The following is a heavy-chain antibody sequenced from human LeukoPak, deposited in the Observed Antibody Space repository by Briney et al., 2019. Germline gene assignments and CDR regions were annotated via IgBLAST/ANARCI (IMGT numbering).Heavy chain of an antibody. J-gene: IGHJ4*02. Sequence: SETLSLTCTVSGGSISRYYWSWIRQPPGKGLEWIGYIYYSGSTNYNPSLKSRVTISVDTSKNQFSLKLSSVTAADTAVYYCARRYDSSGPFDYWGQGTLVTVSS. V-gene: IGHV4-59*01. D-gene: IGHD3-22*01. CDR3: ARRYDSSGPFDY. CDR2: IYYSGST. CDR1: GGSISRYY.